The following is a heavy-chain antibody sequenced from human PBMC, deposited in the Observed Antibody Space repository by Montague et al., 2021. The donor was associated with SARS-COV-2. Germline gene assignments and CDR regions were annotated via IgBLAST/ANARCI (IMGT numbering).Heavy chain of an antibody. J-gene: IGHJ3*01. CDR3: AKEHRKVMISAVFDL. D-gene: IGHD3-16*01. V-gene: IGHV3-9*01. Sequence: YVDSVKGRFTISRDNVKNSLYLQMNSLKPENTALYYCAKEHRKVMISAVFDLWGQGTMVTVSS.